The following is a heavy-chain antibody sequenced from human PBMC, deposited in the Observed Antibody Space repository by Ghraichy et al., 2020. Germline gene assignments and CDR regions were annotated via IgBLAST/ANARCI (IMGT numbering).Heavy chain of an antibody. CDR2: INPNSGGT. D-gene: IGHD3-3*01. J-gene: IGHJ5*02. CDR3: ARDDHTIFGVVTNWFDP. V-gene: IGHV1-2*06. Sequence: ASVKVSCKASGYTFTGYYMHWVRQAPGQGLEWMGRINPNSGGTNYAQKFQGRVTMTRDTSISTAYMELSRLRSDDTAVYYCARDDHTIFGVVTNWFDPWGQGTLVTVSS. CDR1: GYTFTGYY.